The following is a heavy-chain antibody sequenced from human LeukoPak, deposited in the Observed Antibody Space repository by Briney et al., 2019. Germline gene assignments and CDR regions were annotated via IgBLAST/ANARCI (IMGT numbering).Heavy chain of an antibody. CDR1: GFDFSNAW. V-gene: IGHV3-72*01. Sequence: PGGSLRLSCAASGFDFSNAWMIWVRQAPGKGLEWVGRIRNKANSYTTEHAASVRGRFTISRDDSKNSLYLQMNSLKTEDTAVYYCARLRSNGFDFWGQGTVVTVSS. CDR3: ARLRSNGFDF. D-gene: IGHD5/OR15-5a*01. CDR2: IRNKANSYTT. J-gene: IGHJ3*01.